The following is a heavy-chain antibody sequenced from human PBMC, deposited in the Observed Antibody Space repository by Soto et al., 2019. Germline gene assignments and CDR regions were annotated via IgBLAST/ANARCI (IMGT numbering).Heavy chain of an antibody. J-gene: IGHJ4*02. V-gene: IGHV3-7*01. CDR3: ARDYPTYSSGWYPPYY. D-gene: IGHD6-19*01. CDR2: IKQDGSEK. Sequence: PGGSLRLSCAASGFTFSSYWMSWVRQAPGKGLEWVANIKQDGSEKYYVDSVKGRFTISRDNAKNSLYLQMNSLRAEDTAVYYCARDYPTYSSGWYPPYYWGQGTLVTVSS. CDR1: GFTFSSYW.